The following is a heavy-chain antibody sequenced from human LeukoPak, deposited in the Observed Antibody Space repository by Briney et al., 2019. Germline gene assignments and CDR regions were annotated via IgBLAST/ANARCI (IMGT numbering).Heavy chain of an antibody. CDR1: GFTLNKYA. CDR2: ISYDGSNE. Sequence: GGSLRLSCAASGFTLNKYAMHWVRQAPGKGLDWVAVISYDGSNEYYTDSAKGRFTISRDNSKNTLYLQMDSLIADDTAVYYCARRGAVASAYSYYAMDVWGQGTTVTVSS. CDR3: ARRGAVASAYSYYAMDV. D-gene: IGHD6-13*01. V-gene: IGHV3-30-3*01. J-gene: IGHJ6*02.